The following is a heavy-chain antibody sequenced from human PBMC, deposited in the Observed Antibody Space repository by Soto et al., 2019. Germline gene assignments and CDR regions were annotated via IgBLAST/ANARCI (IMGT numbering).Heavy chain of an antibody. CDR1: GGSISSGGYY. CDR3: AREMNGVVARYFDY. CDR2: IYYSGST. V-gene: IGHV4-31*03. J-gene: IGHJ4*02. D-gene: IGHD5-12*01. Sequence: QVQLQESGPGLVKPSQTLSLTCTVSGGSISSGGYYWSWIRQHPGKGLEWIGYIYYSGSTYYNPSLKSRVTISVDTSKNQFSRKLSSVTAADTAVYYCAREMNGVVARYFDYWGQGTLVTVSS.